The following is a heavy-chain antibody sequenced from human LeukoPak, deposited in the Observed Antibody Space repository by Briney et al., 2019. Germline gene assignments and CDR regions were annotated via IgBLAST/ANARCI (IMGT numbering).Heavy chain of an antibody. CDR1: GGSVSSGGYY. J-gene: IGHJ4*02. CDR3: ARERYYYDSSGYGEFDY. Sequence: PSETLSLTCTVSGGSVSSGGYYWSWIRQHPGKGLEWIGCIYYSGSTYYNPSLKSRVTISVDTSKNQFSLKLSSVTAADTAVYYCARERYYYDSSGYGEFDYWGQGTLVTVSS. CDR2: IYYSGST. V-gene: IGHV4-31*03. D-gene: IGHD3-22*01.